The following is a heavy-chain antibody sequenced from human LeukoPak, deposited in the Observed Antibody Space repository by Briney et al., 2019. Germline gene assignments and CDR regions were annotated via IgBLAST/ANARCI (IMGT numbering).Heavy chain of an antibody. J-gene: IGHJ4*02. Sequence: SETLSLTCTVYGGSISSSSYYWGWIRQPPGKGLEWIGSIYYSGSTYYNPSLKSRVTISVDTSKNQFSLKLSSVTAADTAVYYCARRGWLAQFDYWGQGTLVTVSS. V-gene: IGHV4-39*01. CDR2: IYYSGST. D-gene: IGHD5-12*01. CDR1: GGSISSSSYY. CDR3: ARRGWLAQFDY.